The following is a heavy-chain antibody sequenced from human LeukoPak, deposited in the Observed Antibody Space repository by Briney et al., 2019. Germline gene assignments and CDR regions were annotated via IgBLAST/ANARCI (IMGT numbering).Heavy chain of an antibody. J-gene: IGHJ6*02. V-gene: IGHV4-34*01. CDR3: ARKSPLYCSSTSCYTFFRTRNYYYGMDV. CDR2: INHSGST. Sequence: PSETLSLTCAVYGVSFSGYYWSWLRQPPGKGLEWIGEINHSGSTNYNPSLKSRVTISVDTSKNQFSLKLSSVTAADTAVYYCARKSPLYCSSTSCYTFFRTRNYYYGMDVWGQGTTVTVSS. D-gene: IGHD2-2*02. CDR1: GVSFSGYY.